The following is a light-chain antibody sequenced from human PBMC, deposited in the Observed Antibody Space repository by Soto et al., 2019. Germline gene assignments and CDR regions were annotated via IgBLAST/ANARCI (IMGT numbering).Light chain of an antibody. CDR3: SSYTSSSTLEV. CDR2: EVS. J-gene: IGLJ1*01. CDR1: SRDVGGYNY. V-gene: IGLV2-14*01. Sequence: QSVLTQPPSVSAAPGQRVTISCTGTSRDVGGYNYVSWYQQHPGKAPKLMIYEVSNRPSGVSNRFSGSKSGNTASLTISGLQAEDEADYYCSSYTSSSTLEVFGTGTKLTVL.